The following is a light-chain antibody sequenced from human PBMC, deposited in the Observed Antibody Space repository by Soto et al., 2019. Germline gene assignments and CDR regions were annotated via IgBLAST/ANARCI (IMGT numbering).Light chain of an antibody. CDR3: QQRSNWPLAT. CDR1: QSVSSF. CDR2: DAS. V-gene: IGKV3-11*01. J-gene: IGKJ4*01. Sequence: DIVLTQSPATLSLSPGERATLSCRASQSVSSFLAWYQQKPGQAPRLLIYDASNRATGIPARFSGSGSGTDFTLTISSLEPEDFAVYYCQQRSNWPLATFGGGTKVDIK.